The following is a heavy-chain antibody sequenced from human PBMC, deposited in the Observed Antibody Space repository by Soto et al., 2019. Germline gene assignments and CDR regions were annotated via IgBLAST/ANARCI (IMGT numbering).Heavy chain of an antibody. CDR2: ITSSSDAI. CDR3: AMLDVGDYLVSYGVDV. CDR1: GFPFGSYE. Sequence: GGSLRLSCAVSGFPFGSYEMNWVRQATGKGPEWVSYITSSSDAIYYAAAVKGRFTVSRDNAKNPLYLQMNSLRAEDTAVYYCAMLDVGDYLVSYGVDVWGQGTTVTVSS. V-gene: IGHV3-48*03. J-gene: IGHJ6*02. D-gene: IGHD4-17*01.